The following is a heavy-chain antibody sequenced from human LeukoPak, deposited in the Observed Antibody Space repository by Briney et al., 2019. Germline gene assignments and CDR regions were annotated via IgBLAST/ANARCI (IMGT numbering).Heavy chain of an antibody. CDR3: ARDQGLTAPPPYGLDV. Sequence: SVKVSCKTSGGTFSTSAITWVRQAPGQGLEWMGRIIPVLNTTTYAQRFQGRVTITADTSTSTVYMELSSLRSEETAVYYCARDQGLTAPPPYGLDVWGQGTTVIVSS. J-gene: IGHJ6*02. CDR1: GGTFSTSA. CDR2: IIPVLNTT. V-gene: IGHV1-69*04. D-gene: IGHD5-18*01.